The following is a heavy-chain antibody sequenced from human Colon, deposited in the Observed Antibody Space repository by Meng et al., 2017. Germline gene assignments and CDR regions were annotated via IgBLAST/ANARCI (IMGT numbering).Heavy chain of an antibody. Sequence: GESLKISCAASGFTFSSYWMHWVRQAPGKGLVWVSRINSDGGILTYADSVKGRFTISRDNAKNTLYLQMNSLRAEDTAVYYCARVGSYGIYWGQGTLDTVSS. V-gene: IGHV3-74*01. D-gene: IGHD5-18*01. CDR2: INSDGGIL. CDR3: ARVGSYGIY. J-gene: IGHJ4*02. CDR1: GFTFSSYW.